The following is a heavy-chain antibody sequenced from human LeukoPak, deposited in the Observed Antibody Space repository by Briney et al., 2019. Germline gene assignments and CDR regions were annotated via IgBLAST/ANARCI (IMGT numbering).Heavy chain of an antibody. J-gene: IGHJ6*02. Sequence: PSETLSLTCAVYGGSFSGYYWSWIRQPPGKGLEWIGEINHSGSTNYNPSLKSRVTISVDTSKNQFSLKLSSVTAADTAVYYCARRVRTVPAAIRHYYGMDVWGQGTTVTVSS. CDR3: ARRVRTVPAAIRHYYGMDV. CDR2: INHSGST. CDR1: GGSFSGYY. V-gene: IGHV4-34*01. D-gene: IGHD2-2*01.